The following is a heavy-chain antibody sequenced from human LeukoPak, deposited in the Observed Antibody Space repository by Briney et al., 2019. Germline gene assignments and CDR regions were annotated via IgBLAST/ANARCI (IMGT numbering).Heavy chain of an antibody. J-gene: IGHJ4*02. CDR3: ASGGSGSYYNEPVDY. CDR2: IIPIFGTA. Sequence: SVKVSCKASGGTFSSYAISWVRQAPGQGLEWMGRIIPIFGTANYAQKFQGRVTITTGESTSTAYMELSSLRSEDTAVYYCASGGSGSYYNEPVDYWGQGTLVTVSS. D-gene: IGHD3-10*01. CDR1: GGTFSSYA. V-gene: IGHV1-69*05.